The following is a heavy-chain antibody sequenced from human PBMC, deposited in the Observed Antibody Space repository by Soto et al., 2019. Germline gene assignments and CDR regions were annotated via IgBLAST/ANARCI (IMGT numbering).Heavy chain of an antibody. CDR3: ARPYASYYYYMDV. Sequence: PGGSLRLSCAPSGFTLSIYSMHWIHQAPGKGLVWVSHINSEGSSTSYADSVKGRFTISRDNAKNTQYLQMNSLRAEDTAVYYCARPYASYYYYMDVWGKGTTVTVSS. CDR2: INSEGSST. D-gene: IGHD2-8*01. V-gene: IGHV3-74*01. J-gene: IGHJ6*03. CDR1: GFTLSIYS.